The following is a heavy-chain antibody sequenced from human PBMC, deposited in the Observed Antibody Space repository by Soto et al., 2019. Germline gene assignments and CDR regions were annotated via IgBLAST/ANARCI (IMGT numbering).Heavy chain of an antibody. CDR1: GYTFTSYY. J-gene: IGHJ4*02. D-gene: IGHD3-3*01. CDR2: INPSGGST. V-gene: IGHV1-46*01. Sequence: ASVKVSCKASGYTFTSYYMHWVRQAPGQGLEWMGIINPSGGSTSYAQKFQGRVTMTRDTPTSTVYMELSSLRSEDTAVYYCARGDRITIFGVVIIVRDMGYWGQGTLVTVSS. CDR3: ARGDRITIFGVVIIVRDMGY.